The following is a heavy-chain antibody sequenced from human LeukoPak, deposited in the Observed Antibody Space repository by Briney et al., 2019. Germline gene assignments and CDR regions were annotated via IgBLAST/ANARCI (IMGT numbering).Heavy chain of an antibody. CDR2: IVVGSGNT. J-gene: IGHJ4*02. CDR1: GFTFTNSA. CDR3: AADDLTRGY. V-gene: IGHV1-58*02. Sequence: SVKVSCKASGFTFTNSAIQWVRQARGQRLEWIGWIVVGSGNTNYAQKFQERVTITRDMSTSTAYMELSSLRFEDTAVYYCAADDLTRGYWGQGTLVTVSS.